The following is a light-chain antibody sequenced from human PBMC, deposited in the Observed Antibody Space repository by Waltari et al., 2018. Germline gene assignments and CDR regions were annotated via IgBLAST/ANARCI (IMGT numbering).Light chain of an antibody. V-gene: IGKV4-1*01. Sequence: SILDNSKNKKHLAWYQQKPGQPLKLLIYWASTRESGVPDRFSGGGSGTEFTLTISSVQAEDAAVYYCQQYYESPLTFGQGTKVEIE. CDR2: WAS. CDR1: SILDNSKNKKH. J-gene: IGKJ1*01. CDR3: QQYYESPLT.